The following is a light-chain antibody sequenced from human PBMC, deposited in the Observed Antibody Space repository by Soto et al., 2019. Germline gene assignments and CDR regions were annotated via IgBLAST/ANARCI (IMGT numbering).Light chain of an antibody. V-gene: IGKV1-12*01. Sequence: DIQMTQSPSSVSASVGDTVTITCRASQVISSWLAWYQHKPGGAPKLMIYKASNLQTGVPSRFSGSGSETVSTFTLTISNLQPEDFATYYCHQASSFPLPFGGGTKVEIK. CDR3: HQASSFPLP. CDR1: QVISSW. CDR2: KAS. J-gene: IGKJ4*01.